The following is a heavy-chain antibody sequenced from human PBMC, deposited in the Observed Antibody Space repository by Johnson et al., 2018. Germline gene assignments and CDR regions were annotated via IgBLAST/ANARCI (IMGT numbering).Heavy chain of an antibody. V-gene: IGHV3-30*03. CDR3: ARARGIVARYSEYSDYVPFDY. CDR1: GFTFRSYA. D-gene: IGHD4-11*01. Sequence: QVQLVQSGGDVVQPGRSLRLSCAASGFTFRSYAMHWVRQAPGKGLEWVAGISYDGNNKYYGESMKGRFTISRDKSRTTLYLEMNNLRSEDTAVYYFARARGIVARYSEYSDYVPFDYWGQGTLVTVSS. J-gene: IGHJ4*02. CDR2: ISYDGNNK.